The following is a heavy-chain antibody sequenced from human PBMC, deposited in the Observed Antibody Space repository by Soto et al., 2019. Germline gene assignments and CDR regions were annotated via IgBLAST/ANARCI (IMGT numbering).Heavy chain of an antibody. CDR3: AKGRFGGSGSYYMTHFPPHYYGMDV. CDR1: GFTFSSYA. CDR2: ISGSGGST. J-gene: IGHJ6*02. D-gene: IGHD3-10*01. Sequence: GGSLRLSCAASGFTFSSYAMSWVRQAPGKGLEWVSAISGSGGSTYYADSVKGRFTISRDNSKNTLYLQMNSLRAEDTAVYYCAKGRFGGSGSYYMTHFPPHYYGMDVWGQGTTVTVSS. V-gene: IGHV3-23*01.